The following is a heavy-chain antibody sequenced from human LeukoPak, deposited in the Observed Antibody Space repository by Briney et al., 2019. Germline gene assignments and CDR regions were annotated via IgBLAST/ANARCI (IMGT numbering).Heavy chain of an antibody. CDR1: GGSISSSSSY. D-gene: IGHD6-13*01. J-gene: IGHJ4*02. CDR2: IYYSGSS. V-gene: IGHV4-39*07. CDR3: ARASSSWSLGD. Sequence: KPSETLSLTRSVSGGSISSSSSYWGWIRQPPGKGLEWIGSIYYSGSSFDNPALKSRITISVDTSKNQFSLKLSSVTAADTAVYYCARASSSWSLGDWGQGTLVTVSS.